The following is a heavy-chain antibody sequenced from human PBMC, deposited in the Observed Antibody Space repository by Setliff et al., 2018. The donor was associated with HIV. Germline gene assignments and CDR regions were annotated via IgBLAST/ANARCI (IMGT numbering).Heavy chain of an antibody. CDR3: ARGGATNLIDY. CDR1: GGTFSSYA. J-gene: IGHJ4*02. CDR2: IIPILGIA. V-gene: IGHV1-69*10. Sequence: RASVKVSCKASGGTFSSYAISWVRQAPGQGLEWMGGIIPILGIANYAQKFQGRVTMTTDTSTSTAYMELRSLRSDDTAVYYCARGGATNLIDYWGQGTLVTVSS. D-gene: IGHD1-26*01.